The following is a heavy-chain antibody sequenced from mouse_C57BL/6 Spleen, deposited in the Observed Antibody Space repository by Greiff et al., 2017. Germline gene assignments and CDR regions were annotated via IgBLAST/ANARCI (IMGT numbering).Heavy chain of an antibody. V-gene: IGHV1-78*01. J-gene: IGHJ4*01. Sequence: QVQLQQSDAELVKPGASVKISCKVSGYTFTDHTIHWMKQRPEQGLEWIGYIYPRDGSTKYNEKFKGKATLTADKSSSTAYMQLNSLTSEDSAVYFCARHYGSSLYYYAMDYWGQGTSVPFPS. CDR2: IYPRDGST. CDR3: ARHYGSSLYYYAMDY. D-gene: IGHD1-1*01. CDR1: GYTFTDHT.